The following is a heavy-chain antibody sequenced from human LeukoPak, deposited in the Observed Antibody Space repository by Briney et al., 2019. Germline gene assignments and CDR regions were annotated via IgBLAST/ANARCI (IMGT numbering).Heavy chain of an antibody. J-gene: IGHJ4*02. Sequence: GGSLRLSCAASGFTFSTYWIHWARQAPGKGLVWVSHINGDGSSTSYADSVKGRFAISRNNAKNTLYLQMNSLRAEDTAVYYCARTMTGAFFDYWGQGALVTVSS. CDR2: INGDGSST. D-gene: IGHD3-9*01. CDR1: GFTFSTYW. V-gene: IGHV3-74*01. CDR3: ARTMTGAFFDY.